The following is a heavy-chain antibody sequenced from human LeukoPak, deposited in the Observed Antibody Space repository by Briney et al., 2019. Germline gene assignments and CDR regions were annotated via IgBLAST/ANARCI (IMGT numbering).Heavy chain of an antibody. CDR3: ARGDCSSTICYSPMDV. CDR2: IYRSGST. J-gene: IGHJ6*03. Sequence: SETLSLTCTVSGDSISIYYWSWIRQPPGKGLEWIGSIYRSGSTNFSPSLKSRVTISVDTSKNQFSLKVNSVTAADTAVYYCARGDCSSTICYSPMDVWGKGTTVTVSS. D-gene: IGHD2-2*01. V-gene: IGHV4-38-2*02. CDR1: GDSISIYY.